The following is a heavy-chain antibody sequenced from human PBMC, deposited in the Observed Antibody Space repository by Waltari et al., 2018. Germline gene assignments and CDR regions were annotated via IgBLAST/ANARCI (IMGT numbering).Heavy chain of an antibody. CDR2: IYHSGST. D-gene: IGHD3-22*01. Sequence: QVQLQESCPGLVKPSETLSLPCAVSGYSLSSGYYWGWIRQPPGKGREWIGSIYHSGSTYYNPSLKSRVTISVDTSKNQFSLKLSSVTAADTAVYYCARQGPRVVVITSGGDSDAFDIWGQGTMVTVSS. J-gene: IGHJ3*02. CDR3: ARQGPRVVVITSGGDSDAFDI. CDR1: GYSLSSGYY. V-gene: IGHV4-38-2*01.